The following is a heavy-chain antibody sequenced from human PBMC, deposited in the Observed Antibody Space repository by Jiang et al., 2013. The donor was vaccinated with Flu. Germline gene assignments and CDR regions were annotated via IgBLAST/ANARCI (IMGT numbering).Heavy chain of an antibody. D-gene: IGHD1-26*01. CDR1: GYTFTSYG. CDR2: ISAYNGNT. Sequence: KASGYTFTSYGISWVRQAPGQGLERMGWISAYNGNTNYAQKLQGRVTMTTDTSTSTAYMELRSLRSDDTAVYYCARDSRRWELLPFDYWGQGTLVTVSS. V-gene: IGHV1-18*04. CDR3: ARDSRRWELLPFDY. J-gene: IGHJ4*02.